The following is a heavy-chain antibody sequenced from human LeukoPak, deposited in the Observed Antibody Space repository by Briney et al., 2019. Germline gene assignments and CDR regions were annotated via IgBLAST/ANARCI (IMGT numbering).Heavy chain of an antibody. Sequence: GGSLRLSCAASGFTFSSYAMHWVRQAPGKGLEWVSAISGSGGSTYYADSVKGRFTISRDNSKNTLYLRMNSLRAEDTAVYYCARAVAGPNAFDIWGQGTMVTVSS. D-gene: IGHD6-19*01. CDR1: GFTFSSYA. J-gene: IGHJ3*02. V-gene: IGHV3-23*01. CDR3: ARAVAGPNAFDI. CDR2: ISGSGGST.